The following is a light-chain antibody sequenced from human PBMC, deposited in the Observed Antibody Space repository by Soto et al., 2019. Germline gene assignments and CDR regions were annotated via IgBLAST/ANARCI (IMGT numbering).Light chain of an antibody. CDR2: EVT. J-gene: IGLJ3*02. CDR1: SSDACGYNY. CDR3: SSYAASNNFYFV. Sequence: QSALTQPPSASGSPGQSVTISCTGTSSDACGYNYVSRYQQYPGRAPKLMIYEVTKRPSGVPDRFSGSKSGNTASLTVSGLQAEDEADYYCSSYAASNNFYFVFGGGTKLTVL. V-gene: IGLV2-8*01.